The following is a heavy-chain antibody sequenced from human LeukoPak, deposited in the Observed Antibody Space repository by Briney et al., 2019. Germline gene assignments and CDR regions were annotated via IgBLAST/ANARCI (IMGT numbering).Heavy chain of an antibody. V-gene: IGHV1-46*01. D-gene: IGHD6-13*01. CDR2: INPSGGST. Sequence: ASVKVSCKASGYTFTSYYMHWVRQAPGQGLEWMGIINPSGGSTSYAQKFQGRVTMTRDTSTSTVYMELSRLRSEDTAVYYCARDRPPGIAAAVVGNFDPWGQGTLVTVSS. CDR1: GYTFTSYY. CDR3: ARDRPPGIAAAVVGNFDP. J-gene: IGHJ5*02.